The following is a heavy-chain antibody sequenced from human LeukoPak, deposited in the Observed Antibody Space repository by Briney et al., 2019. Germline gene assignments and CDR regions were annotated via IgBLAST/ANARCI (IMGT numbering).Heavy chain of an antibody. D-gene: IGHD3-22*01. CDR1: GFTFSRYG. V-gene: IGHV3-33*06. CDR3: AKGDDYYDGGNLDY. Sequence: GRSLRLSCAASGFTFSRYGMHWVRQAPGKALEGVAVKWYDGSNKYYADSVKGRFPISRDNSKNTLYLQMNSLRAEDTAVYYCAKGDDYYDGGNLDYWGQGTLVTVSS. CDR2: KWYDGSNK. J-gene: IGHJ4*02.